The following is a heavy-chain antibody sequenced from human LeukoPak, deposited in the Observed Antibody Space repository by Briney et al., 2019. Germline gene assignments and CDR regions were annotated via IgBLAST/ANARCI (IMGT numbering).Heavy chain of an antibody. V-gene: IGHV3-53*01. D-gene: IGHD6-25*01. J-gene: IGHJ4*02. Sequence: GGSLRLSCAASGFSVSSSYMSWVRQAPGKGLESVSAFYRGETTYYADTVKGRFTISRDISRNTLYLQMNSLRAEDTAVYYCARQRSDYSIFDDWGQGTLVTVSS. CDR2: FYRGETT. CDR3: ARQRSDYSIFDD. CDR1: GFSVSSSY.